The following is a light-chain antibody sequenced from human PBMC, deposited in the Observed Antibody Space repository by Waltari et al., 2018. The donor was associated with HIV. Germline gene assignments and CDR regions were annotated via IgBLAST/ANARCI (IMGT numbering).Light chain of an antibody. V-gene: IGKV4-1*01. CDR2: CAT. Sequence: DVVMTQSPDALKGSLGERVTITCKSSQSVFSTSNKKIYLAWYQQRPGQTPNLLVYCATTRVSGVPARFSGSGSGTDFTLTINNLQAEDAAIYYCQQYYITPPTFGQGTKVEI. CDR1: QSVFSTSNKKIY. CDR3: QQYYITPPT. J-gene: IGKJ1*01.